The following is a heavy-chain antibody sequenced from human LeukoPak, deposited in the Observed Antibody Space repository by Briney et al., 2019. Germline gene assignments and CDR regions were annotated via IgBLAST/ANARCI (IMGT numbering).Heavy chain of an antibody. J-gene: IGHJ6*03. CDR1: GGSFSGYY. V-gene: IGHV4-34*01. CDR2: INHSGST. D-gene: IGHD2-2*01. Sequence: SETLSLTCAVYGGSFSGYYWSWIRQPPGKGLEWIGEINHSGSTNYNPSLKSRVTISVDTSKNQLSLKLSSVTAADTAVYYCARGKVVPAASKKPGHMDVWGKGTTVTVSS. CDR3: ARGKVVPAASKKPGHMDV.